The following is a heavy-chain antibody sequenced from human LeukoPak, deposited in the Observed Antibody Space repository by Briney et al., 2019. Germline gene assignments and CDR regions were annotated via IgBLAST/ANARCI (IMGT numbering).Heavy chain of an antibody. D-gene: IGHD3-22*01. CDR3: AGSPDDSSGYNFDY. Sequence: PSQTLSLTCTVSGGSISSYYWSWIRQPPGKGLEWIGYIYYSGSTNYNPSLKSRVTISVDTSKNQFSLKLSSVTAADTAVYYCAGSPDDSSGYNFDYWGQGTLVTVSS. CDR1: GGSISSYY. CDR2: IYYSGST. V-gene: IGHV4-59*08. J-gene: IGHJ4*02.